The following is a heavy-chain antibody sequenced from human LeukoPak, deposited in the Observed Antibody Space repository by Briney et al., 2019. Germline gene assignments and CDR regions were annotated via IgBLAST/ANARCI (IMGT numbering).Heavy chain of an antibody. Sequence: PGGSLRLSCAASGFTFDSYAMNWVRQAPGKGLEWVSSISSSSSYIYYADSVKGRFTISRDNAKNSLYLQMNSLRAEDTAVYYCARGRGPKGYYDILTGLYYFDYWGQGTLVTVSS. CDR2: ISSSSSYI. J-gene: IGHJ4*02. CDR1: GFTFDSYA. D-gene: IGHD3-9*01. V-gene: IGHV3-21*01. CDR3: ARGRGPKGYYDILTGLYYFDY.